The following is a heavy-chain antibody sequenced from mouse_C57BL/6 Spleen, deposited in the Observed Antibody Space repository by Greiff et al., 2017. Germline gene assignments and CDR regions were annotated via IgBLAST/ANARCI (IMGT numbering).Heavy chain of an antibody. CDR1: GYAFSSSW. Sequence: PLQQSGPELVKPGASVKISCKASGYAFSSSWMNWVKQRPGKGLEWIGRIYPGDGDTNYNGKFKGKATLTADNSSSTAYMQLSSLTSEDSAVYFCASYYYYFDYWGQGTTLTVSS. CDR2: IYPGDGDT. V-gene: IGHV1-82*01. D-gene: IGHD1-1*01. CDR3: ASYYYYFDY. J-gene: IGHJ2*01.